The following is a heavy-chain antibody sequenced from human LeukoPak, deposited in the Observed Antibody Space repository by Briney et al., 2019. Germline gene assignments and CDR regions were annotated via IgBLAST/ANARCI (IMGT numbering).Heavy chain of an antibody. D-gene: IGHD2-2*01. J-gene: IGHJ4*02. V-gene: IGHV5-51*01. CDR1: GYSFSNYW. CDR2: IYPGDSDT. Sequence: GESLKISCKGSGYSFSNYWIGWVRQMPGKGLEWMGIIYPGDSDTRYSPSFQGQVTISADKSISTAYLQWSSLKASDTAMYYCARGYCTSTNSPTTHDYWGQGTLVTVSS. CDR3: ARGYCTSTNSPTTHDY.